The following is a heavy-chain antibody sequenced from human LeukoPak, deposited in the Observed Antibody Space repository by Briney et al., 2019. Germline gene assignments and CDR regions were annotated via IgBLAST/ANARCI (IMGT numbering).Heavy chain of an antibody. D-gene: IGHD3-10*02. CDR2: IYGGGAT. V-gene: IGHV3-53*01. Sequence: AGSLRLSCAASGFTVSNNYMSWVRQAPGKGLEWVAAIYGGGATYYADSVKGRFTISRNNSKNTLNLQMNSLRAEDTAVYDCARLFPPSLHYFDYWGQGALVTVSS. CDR3: ARLFPPSLHYFDY. J-gene: IGHJ4*02. CDR1: GFTVSNNY.